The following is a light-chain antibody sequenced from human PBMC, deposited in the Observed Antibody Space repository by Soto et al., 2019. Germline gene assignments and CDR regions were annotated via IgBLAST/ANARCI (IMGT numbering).Light chain of an antibody. CDR3: QQHINWPLT. CDR2: EAS. V-gene: IGKV3-11*01. J-gene: IGKJ4*01. CDR1: QTVSSS. Sequence: EIVLTQSPATLSLSPGERATLSCRASQTVSSSLAWYQQKPGRAPRLLIYEASNRATGIPARFSGSGSGADFTLTISRLEPEDFALYYCQQHINWPLTFGGGTKVEIK.